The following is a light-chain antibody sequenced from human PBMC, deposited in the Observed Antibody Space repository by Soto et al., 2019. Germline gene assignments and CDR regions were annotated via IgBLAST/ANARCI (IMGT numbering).Light chain of an antibody. V-gene: IGLV2-14*01. CDR1: SRDVGAYDY. CDR2: DVK. CDR3: SSYTSSSYVI. J-gene: IGLJ2*01. Sequence: QSALTQPASVSGSPGQSIAISCTGTSRDVGAYDYVSWYQQHPGKAPKLMIYDVKYRPSGVSNRFSGSKSGNADPLTISGIQAADETDYYYSSYTSSSYVIFGGGNKLTVL.